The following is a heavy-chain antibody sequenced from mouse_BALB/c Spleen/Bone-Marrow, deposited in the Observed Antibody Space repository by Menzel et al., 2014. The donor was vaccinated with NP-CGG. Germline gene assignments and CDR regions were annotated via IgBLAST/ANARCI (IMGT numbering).Heavy chain of an antibody. CDR3: SRSYYAMDY. J-gene: IGHJ4*01. CDR2: IYPANGNT. CDR1: LKKKDTY. D-gene: IGHD1-1*01. Sequence: LKKKDTYMHWVKQRPEQGLEWIGRIYPANGNTKYDPTFQGKTTITADTSSNTPYRQLISMTSEDTAGYYCSRSYYAMDYWGQGPSVTAFS. V-gene: IGHV14-3*02.